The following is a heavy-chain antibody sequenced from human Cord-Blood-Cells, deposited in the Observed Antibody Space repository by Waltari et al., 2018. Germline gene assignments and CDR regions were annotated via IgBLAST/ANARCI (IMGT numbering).Heavy chain of an antibody. CDR2: IWYDGSNK. Sequence: QVQLVESGGGVVQPGRSLRLSCAASGFTFSSYGMPWVRPAPGKGLEWVAVIWYDGSNKYYADSVKGRFTISRDNSKNTLYLQMNSLRAEDTAVYYCARNGDYYDSSGYYYYFDYWGQGTLVTVSS. V-gene: IGHV3-33*01. J-gene: IGHJ4*02. CDR1: GFTFSSYG. D-gene: IGHD3-22*01. CDR3: ARNGDYYDSSGYYYYFDY.